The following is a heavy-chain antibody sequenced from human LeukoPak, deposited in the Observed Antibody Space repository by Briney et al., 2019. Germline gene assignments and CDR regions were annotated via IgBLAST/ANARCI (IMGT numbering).Heavy chain of an antibody. V-gene: IGHV1-69*06. CDR1: GGTFSSYA. J-gene: IGHJ5*02. D-gene: IGHD4-17*01. Sequence: SVKVSCKASGGTFSSYAISWVRQAPGQGLEWMGGIIPIFGTANYAQKFQGRVTITADKSTSTAYMELSSLRSEDTAVYYCARGSDYGDYVDWFDPWGQGTLVTVSS. CDR2: IIPIFGTA. CDR3: ARGSDYGDYVDWFDP.